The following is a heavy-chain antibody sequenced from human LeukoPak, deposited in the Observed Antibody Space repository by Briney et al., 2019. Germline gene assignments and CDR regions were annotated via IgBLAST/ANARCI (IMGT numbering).Heavy chain of an antibody. V-gene: IGHV4-38-2*02. Sequence: SETLSLTCTVSGYSIRSAYYWGWIRPPPGKGLEWIGSIYHSGSTYSNPSLKSRVTISVDTSKNQFSLKLSSVTAVDTAVYYCAREMTGLGPWGQGTLVTVSS. J-gene: IGHJ5*02. D-gene: IGHD3-10*01. CDR3: AREMTGLGP. CDR1: GYSIRSAYY. CDR2: IYHSGST.